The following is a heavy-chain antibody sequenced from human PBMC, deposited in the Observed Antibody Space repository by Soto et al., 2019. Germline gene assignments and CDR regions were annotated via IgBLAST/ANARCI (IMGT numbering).Heavy chain of an antibody. Sequence: GGSLRLSCAASGFTFSDYSMYWVRQAPGKGLEWVSYIGAGSGAKYYADSVRGRFSISRDNAKNSLFMQVNSLRDEDTAVYYCARVYMGGPAPGTRGMDVWGQGTTVTVSS. CDR1: GFTFSDYS. CDR2: IGAGSGAK. V-gene: IGHV3-48*02. CDR3: ARVYMGGPAPGTRGMDV. D-gene: IGHD6-13*01. J-gene: IGHJ6*02.